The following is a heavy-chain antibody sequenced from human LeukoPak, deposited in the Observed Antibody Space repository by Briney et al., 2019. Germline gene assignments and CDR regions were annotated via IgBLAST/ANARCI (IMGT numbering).Heavy chain of an antibody. J-gene: IGHJ4*02. CDR2: INQDASEK. Sequence: PGGSLRLSCAGPGFTFSGSSMHWVRQAPGKGLEWVANINQDASEKYYVDSVKGRFTISRDNAKNSLYLQMNSLRVEDTAMYYCARQGIWGQGTLVTVSS. D-gene: IGHD2-21*01. CDR1: GFTFSGSS. CDR3: ARQGI. V-gene: IGHV3-7*04.